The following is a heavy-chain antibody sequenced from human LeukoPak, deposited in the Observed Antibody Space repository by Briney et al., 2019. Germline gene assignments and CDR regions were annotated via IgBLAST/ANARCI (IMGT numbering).Heavy chain of an antibody. Sequence: GRSLRLSCAASGFTFSTYGMHWVRQAPGKGLEWVAVISYDGNDKYYADSVKGRFTISRDNSKNTLYLQMNSLRAEDTAVYYCARDQGPLWFGDGRDQGTLVTVSS. D-gene: IGHD3-10*01. CDR3: ARDQGPLWFGDG. CDR1: GFTFSTYG. J-gene: IGHJ4*02. CDR2: ISYDGNDK. V-gene: IGHV3-30*03.